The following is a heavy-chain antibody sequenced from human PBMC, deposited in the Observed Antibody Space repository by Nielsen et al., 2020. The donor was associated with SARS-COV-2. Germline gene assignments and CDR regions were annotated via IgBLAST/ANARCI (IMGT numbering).Heavy chain of an antibody. J-gene: IGHJ6*02. CDR3: ARQKGLVVPAAIGAHYYYGMDV. CDR1: GGSISSSSYY. Sequence: SETLSLTCTVSGGSISSSSYYWGWIRQPPGKGLEWIGSIYYSGSTYYNPSLKSRVTISVDTSKNQFSLKLSSVTAADTAVYYCARQKGLVVPAAIGAHYYYGMDVWGQGTTVTVSS. CDR2: IYYSGST. D-gene: IGHD2-2*01. V-gene: IGHV4-39*01.